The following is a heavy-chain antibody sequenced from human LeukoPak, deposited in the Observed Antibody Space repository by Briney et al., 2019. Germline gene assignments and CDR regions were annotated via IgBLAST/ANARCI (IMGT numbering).Heavy chain of an antibody. Sequence: GGSLRLSCAASGFTFSNSAMSWVRQAPGKGLEWVSLIIASSGSTFYADSVKGRFTVSRDNSKNTLFLQMNSLRAEDTAVYYCAKGAYDYIEMGYFDYWGQGTLVTVSS. CDR3: AKGAYDYIEMGYFDY. CDR2: IIASSGST. J-gene: IGHJ4*02. D-gene: IGHD5-12*01. V-gene: IGHV3-23*01. CDR1: GFTFSNSA.